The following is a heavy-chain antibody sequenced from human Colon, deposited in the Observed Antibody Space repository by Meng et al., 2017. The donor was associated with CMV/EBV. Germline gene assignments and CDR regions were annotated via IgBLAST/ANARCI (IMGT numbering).Heavy chain of an antibody. D-gene: IGHD5-12*01. CDR1: GFSFTTDKAG. CDR2: IYWDDDT. Sequence: QITLKESGPTLVKPPQALTLTCTFSGFSFTTDKAGVGWIRHPPGKALEWLALIYWDDDTRYSPSLKTRLTITRDTSKYQVILTMTNMDPADTATYYCVHRSYSGQDDYWGQGALVTVSS. CDR3: VHRSYSGQDDY. J-gene: IGHJ4*02. V-gene: IGHV2-5*02.